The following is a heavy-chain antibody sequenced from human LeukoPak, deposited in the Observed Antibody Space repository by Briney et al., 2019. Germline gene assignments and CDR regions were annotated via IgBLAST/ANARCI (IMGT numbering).Heavy chain of an antibody. D-gene: IGHD3-16*01. CDR2: IHSSGST. CDR1: GGSIRSYY. J-gene: IGHJ6*02. CDR3: ARDGGAPIYGLDV. V-gene: IGHV4-59*01. Sequence: SETLSLTCTVSGGSIRSYYWSWIRQPPGKKLEWIGYIHSSGSTSYNPSLRSRVAISADTSRNQVSLNLKFLTSADTAVYYCARDGGAPIYGLDVWGQGTTVTVSS.